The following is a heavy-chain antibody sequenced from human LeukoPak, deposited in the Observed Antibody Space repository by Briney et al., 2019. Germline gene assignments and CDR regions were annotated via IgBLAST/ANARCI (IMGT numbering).Heavy chain of an antibody. CDR1: GGTSSSYA. Sequence: GSSVKVSCKASGGTSSSYAISWVRQAPGQGLEWMGGIIPIFGTANYAQKFQGRVTITTDESTSTAYMELSSLRSEDTAVYYCASSGQLLRGAFDPWGQGTLVTVSS. CDR2: IIPIFGTA. J-gene: IGHJ5*02. V-gene: IGHV1-69*05. D-gene: IGHD2-2*01. CDR3: ASSGQLLRGAFDP.